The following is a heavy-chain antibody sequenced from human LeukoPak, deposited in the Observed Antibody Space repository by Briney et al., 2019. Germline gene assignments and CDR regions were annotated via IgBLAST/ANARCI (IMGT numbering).Heavy chain of an antibody. Sequence: PSETLSLTCAVYGGSFSGYYWSWIRQPPGKGLEWIGEINHSGSTNYNPSLKSRVTISVDTSKNQFSLKLSSVTAADTAVYYCASLPRAGRYVFWTEYYMDVWGKGTTVTVSS. D-gene: IGHD3/OR15-3a*01. J-gene: IGHJ6*03. V-gene: IGHV4-34*01. CDR2: INHSGST. CDR3: ASLPRAGRYVFWTEYYMDV. CDR1: GGSFSGYY.